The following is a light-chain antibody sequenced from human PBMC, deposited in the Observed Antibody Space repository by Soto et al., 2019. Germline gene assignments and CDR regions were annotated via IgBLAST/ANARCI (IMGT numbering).Light chain of an antibody. CDR1: ESISRR. CDR2: KES. CDR3: QQPNSFSIP. V-gene: IGKV1-5*03. J-gene: IGKJ5*01. Sequence: RMTQSPSTLSASLVHRITITCLASESISRRLAWYQQKPGKAPKLLIYKESSLESGVPSRFSGSGSGTEFTLTINSLQADDFATYYCQQPNSFSIPFGQGTRPAI.